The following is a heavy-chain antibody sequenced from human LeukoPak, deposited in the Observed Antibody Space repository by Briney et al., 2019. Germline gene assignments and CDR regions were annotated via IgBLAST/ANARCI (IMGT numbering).Heavy chain of an antibody. CDR3: ARDRYYGSVIYGMDV. Sequence: SETLSLTCAVYGGSFSGYYWSWIRQPPGKGLEWIGYIYYSGSTNYNPSLKSRVTISVDTSKNQFSLKLSSVTAADTAVYYCARDRYYGSVIYGMDVWGQGTTVTVSS. D-gene: IGHD3-10*01. V-gene: IGHV4-59*01. J-gene: IGHJ6*02. CDR1: GGSFSGYY. CDR2: IYYSGST.